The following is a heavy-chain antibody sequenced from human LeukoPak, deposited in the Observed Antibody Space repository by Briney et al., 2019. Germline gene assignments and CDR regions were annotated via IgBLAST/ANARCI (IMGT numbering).Heavy chain of an antibody. Sequence: GGSLRLSCAASGFTVSSYGMHWVRQAPGKGLEWVAVIWYDGSNKYYADSVKGRFTISRDNSKNMPYLQMNSLRVEDTAVYYCARGGWYGGYFDYWGQGTLVTVSS. J-gene: IGHJ4*03. CDR2: IWYDGSNK. D-gene: IGHD6-19*01. CDR1: GFTVSSYG. CDR3: ARGGWYGGYFDY. V-gene: IGHV3-33*01.